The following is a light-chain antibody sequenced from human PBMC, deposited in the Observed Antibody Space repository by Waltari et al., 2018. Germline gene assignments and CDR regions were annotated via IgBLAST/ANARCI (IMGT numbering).Light chain of an antibody. J-gene: IGLJ1*01. Sequence: QPVLTQPPSASASLGASVTLTCTLSSGSSNYKVDAHHQKPGKGPRFVIRVGTGGIVGSKGDGIPDRFSVLGSGLNRYLTIKNIQEEDESDYHCGADHGSGSSFVYVFGTGTKVTVL. CDR2: VGTGGIVG. CDR1: SGSSNYK. CDR3: GADHGSGSSFVYV. V-gene: IGLV9-49*03.